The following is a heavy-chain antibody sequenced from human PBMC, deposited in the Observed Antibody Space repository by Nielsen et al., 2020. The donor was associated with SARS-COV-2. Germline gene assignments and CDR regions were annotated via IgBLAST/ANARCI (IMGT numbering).Heavy chain of an antibody. J-gene: IGHJ4*02. CDR3: ASSSIAARNFDY. Sequence: SETLSLTCAVSGGSISSGGYSWSWVRQPPGKGLEWIGEIYHSGSTNYNPSLKSRVTISVDKSKNQFSLKLSSVTAADTAVYYCASSSIAARNFDYWGQGTLVTVSS. CDR2: IYHSGST. V-gene: IGHV4-4*02. CDR1: GGSISSGGYS. D-gene: IGHD6-6*01.